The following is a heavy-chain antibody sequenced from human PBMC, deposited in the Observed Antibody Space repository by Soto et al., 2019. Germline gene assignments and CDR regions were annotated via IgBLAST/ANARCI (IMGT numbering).Heavy chain of an antibody. V-gene: IGHV4-30-4*01. D-gene: IGHD2-15*01. J-gene: IGHJ6*02. CDR1: GGSISSGDYY. CDR3: ARVDCSGGSCYYYYGMDV. CDR2: IYYSGST. Sequence: SETLSLTCTVSGGSISSGDYYWSWIRQPPGKGLEWIGYIYYSGSTYYNPSLKSRVTISVDTSKNQFSLKLSSVTAADTAVYYCARVDCSGGSCYYYYGMDVWGQGTTVTVSS.